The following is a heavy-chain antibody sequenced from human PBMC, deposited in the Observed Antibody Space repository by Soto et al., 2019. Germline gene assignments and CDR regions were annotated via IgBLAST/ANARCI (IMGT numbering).Heavy chain of an antibody. V-gene: IGHV4-34*01. CDR2: INHSGST. D-gene: IGHD2-8*01. J-gene: IGHJ3*02. CDR1: GRSFSGYY. CDR3: ARGQEYCTNGVCYPDAFDI. Sequence: SETLSLTCAVYGRSFSGYYWSWIRQPPGKGLEWIGEINHSGSTNYNPSLKSRVTISVDTSKNQFSLKLSSVTAADTAVYYCARGQEYCTNGVCYPDAFDIWGQGTMVTVSS.